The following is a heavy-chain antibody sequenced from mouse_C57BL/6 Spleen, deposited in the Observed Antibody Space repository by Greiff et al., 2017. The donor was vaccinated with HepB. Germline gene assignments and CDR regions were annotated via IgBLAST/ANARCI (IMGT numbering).Heavy chain of an antibody. CDR3: ARRTTVVAFDY. CDR2: INPGSGGT. D-gene: IGHD1-1*01. Sequence: VQLQQSGAELVRPGTSVKVSCKASGYAFTNYLIEWVKQRPGQGLEWIGVINPGSGGTNYNEKFKSKATLTVDKSSSTAYMQLSSLTSEDSAVYYCARRTTVVAFDYWGQGTTLTVSS. CDR1: GYAFTNYL. V-gene: IGHV1-54*01. J-gene: IGHJ2*01.